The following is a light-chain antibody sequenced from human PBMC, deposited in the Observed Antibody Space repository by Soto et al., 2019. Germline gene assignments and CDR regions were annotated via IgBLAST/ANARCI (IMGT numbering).Light chain of an antibody. V-gene: IGKV3-11*01. CDR2: DAS. CDR3: QQRSNWPLT. Sequence: EIVLTQSPATLSLSPGERATLSCRASQSVSSYLAWYPQKPGQAPRLLIYDASNRATGIPARFSGSVSGTDFTLTISSLEPEDFAVYYCQQRSNWPLTFGGGTKVEIK. J-gene: IGKJ4*01. CDR1: QSVSSY.